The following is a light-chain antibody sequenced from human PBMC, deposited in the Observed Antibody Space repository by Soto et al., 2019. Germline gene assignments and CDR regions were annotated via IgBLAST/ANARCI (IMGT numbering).Light chain of an antibody. J-gene: IGKJ1*01. Sequence: EIVLTQSPGTLSLSPGERATLSCRASQTVSSSYLAWYQQKPGQAPRLLIYGASSRATGIPDRFSGSGSGTDFTLTSSRLEPEDFAVYYCQHYGSPTRTFGQGTKVEIK. CDR2: GAS. V-gene: IGKV3-20*01. CDR3: QHYGSPTRT. CDR1: QTVSSSY.